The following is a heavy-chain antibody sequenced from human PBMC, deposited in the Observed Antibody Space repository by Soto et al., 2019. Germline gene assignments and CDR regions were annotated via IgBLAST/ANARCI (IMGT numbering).Heavy chain of an antibody. J-gene: IGHJ5*02. CDR1: GDSISSDY. V-gene: IGHV4-59*08. Sequence: ASETLSLTCTVCGDSISSDYWSWIRQPPGRGLEWIGYVFYSGSTNYNPSLKSRVTISVDTSKNQFSLKLSSVTAADTAVYYCARRRFSRYVWFDPWGQGTLVTVSS. D-gene: IGHD3-10*02. CDR3: ARRRFSRYVWFDP. CDR2: VFYSGST.